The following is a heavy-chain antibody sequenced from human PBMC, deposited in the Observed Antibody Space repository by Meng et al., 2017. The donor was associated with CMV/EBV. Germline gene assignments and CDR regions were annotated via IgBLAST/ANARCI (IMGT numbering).Heavy chain of an antibody. V-gene: IGHV1-2*02. D-gene: IGHD5-18*01. CDR1: GYTFTGYY. CDR2: INPNSGGT. CDR3: ARAAGPLQGYSYSF. J-gene: IGHJ4*02. Sequence: ASVKVSCKASGYTFTGYYMHWVRQAPGQGLEWMGWINPNSGGTNYAQKFQGRVTMTRDTSISTAYMELSRLRSDDTAVYYCARAAGPLQGYSYSFWGQGTLVTVSS.